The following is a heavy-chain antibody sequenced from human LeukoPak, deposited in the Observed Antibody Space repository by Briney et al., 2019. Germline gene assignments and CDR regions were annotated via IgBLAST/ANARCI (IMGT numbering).Heavy chain of an antibody. CDR3: ARQGTYFHGSGSQYFYYYYYMDV. V-gene: IGHV5-51*01. Sequence: GESLKISCKGSGYTFTSYWIGWGRQMPGKGLEWMGIIYPGDSDTRYSPSFQGQVTISADKSISTAYLQWSSLKASDTAMYYCARQGTYFHGSGSQYFYYYYYMDVWGKGTTVTISS. J-gene: IGHJ6*03. D-gene: IGHD3-10*01. CDR2: IYPGDSDT. CDR1: GYTFTSYW.